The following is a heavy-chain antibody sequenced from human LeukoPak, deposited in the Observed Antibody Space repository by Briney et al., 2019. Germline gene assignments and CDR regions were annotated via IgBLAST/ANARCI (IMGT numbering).Heavy chain of an antibody. Sequence: SVKVSCKGSGGTFSSYAISWVRQAPGQGLEWMGGIIPIFGTANYAQKFQGRVTITTDESTSTAYMELSSLRSEDTAVYYCARDRATFGVDDYYYMDVWGKGTTVTVSS. CDR3: ARDRATFGVDDYYYMDV. V-gene: IGHV1-69*05. D-gene: IGHD3-3*01. CDR2: IIPIFGTA. CDR1: GGTFSSYA. J-gene: IGHJ6*03.